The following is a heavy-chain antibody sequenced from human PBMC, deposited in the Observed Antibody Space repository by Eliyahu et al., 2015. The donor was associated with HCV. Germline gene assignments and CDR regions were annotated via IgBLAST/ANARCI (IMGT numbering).Heavy chain of an antibody. CDR3: ASGGGGIAVAGTGGWFDP. J-gene: IGHJ5*02. V-gene: IGHV4-59*01. D-gene: IGHD6-19*01. CDR1: GGSISSYX. CDR2: IYHSGST. Sequence: QVQLQESGPGLVKPSETLSLTCSVSGGSISSYXWSWIRQPPGKGLEWIGFIYHSGSTNYNPSLKSRVTISMDTSKNQISLKLSSVTAADTAVYYCASGGGGIAVAGTGGWFDPWGQGTLVTVAS.